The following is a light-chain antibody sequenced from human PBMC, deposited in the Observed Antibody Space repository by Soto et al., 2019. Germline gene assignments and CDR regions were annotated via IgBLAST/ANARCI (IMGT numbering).Light chain of an antibody. CDR3: QHFNKWPHMPA. CDR1: QAVGSN. V-gene: IGKV3-15*01. CDR2: DAS. J-gene: IGKJ4*01. Sequence: IVLTQSPATLSVSPGERATLSCRASQAVGSNLAWYQQRPGQAPRLLIYDASTRATGIPHRFSAGGSGTEFTLTISSLQSDDFAVYYCQHFNKWPHMPAFGGGTKLAIK.